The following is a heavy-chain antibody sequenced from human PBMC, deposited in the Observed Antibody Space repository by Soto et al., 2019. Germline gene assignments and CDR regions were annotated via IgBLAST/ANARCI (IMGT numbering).Heavy chain of an antibody. CDR1: GFTFSDYN. Sequence: EVQLVESGGGLVQPGGSLRLSCAASGFTFSDYNMIWVRQAPGKGLQWVSYIDIFSATIYYADSVRGRFTISRDNAKNSLYLQMNSLRDEDTAVYYCVRDGVAEIDYWGQGTLVTVSS. D-gene: IGHD2-15*01. CDR3: VRDGVAEIDY. CDR2: IDIFSATI. J-gene: IGHJ4*02. V-gene: IGHV3-48*02.